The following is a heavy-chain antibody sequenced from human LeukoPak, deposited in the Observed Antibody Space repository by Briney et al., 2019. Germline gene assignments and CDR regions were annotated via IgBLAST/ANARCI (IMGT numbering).Heavy chain of an antibody. J-gene: IGHJ4*02. V-gene: IGHV3-9*01. CDR2: ISWNSGSI. CDR1: GFTFSSYG. D-gene: IGHD3-16*02. CDR3: AKSPIGGVIAHFDY. Sequence: GGSLRLSCAASGFTFSSYGMSWVRQAPGKGLEWVSGISWNSGSIGYADSVKGRFTISRDNAKNSLYLQMNSLRAEDTALYYCAKSPIGGVIAHFDYWGQGTLVTVSS.